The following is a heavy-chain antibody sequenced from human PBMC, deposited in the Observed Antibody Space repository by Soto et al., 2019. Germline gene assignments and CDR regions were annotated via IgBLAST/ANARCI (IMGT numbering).Heavy chain of an antibody. J-gene: IGHJ6*02. D-gene: IGHD1-1*01. Sequence: QVQLRESGPGLVKSSETLSLTCTVSGGSISTYYWSWVRQPPGKGLEWIGYIYYSGTATYNPSLKSRVNISVDTSKNQFYMRLRSVNAADTAVYYCARGDGIQLGSRAGLYYYHKMDVWGQGTTVNVYS. CDR3: ARGDGIQLGSRAGLYYYHKMDV. CDR1: GGSISTYY. CDR2: IYYSGTA. V-gene: IGHV4-59*01.